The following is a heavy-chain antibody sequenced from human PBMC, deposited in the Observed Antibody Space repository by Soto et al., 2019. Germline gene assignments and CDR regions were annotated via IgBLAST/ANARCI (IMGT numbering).Heavy chain of an antibody. D-gene: IGHD4-4*01. V-gene: IGHV3-9*01. Sequence: PGGSLRLSCAASGFTFDDYAMHWVRQAPGKGLEWVSGISWNSGSIDYAVSVKGRFTISRDNAKNSLYLQLDSLRAEDTALYYCAKDMTTVARNAFDIWGQGTMVTVSS. J-gene: IGHJ3*02. CDR1: GFTFDDYA. CDR3: AKDMTTVARNAFDI. CDR2: ISWNSGSI.